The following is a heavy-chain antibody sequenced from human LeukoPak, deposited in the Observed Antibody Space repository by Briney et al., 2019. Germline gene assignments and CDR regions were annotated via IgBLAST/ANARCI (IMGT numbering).Heavy chain of an antibody. V-gene: IGHV4-39*01. CDR3: ARLRSYGGNRGIEY. CDR2: ASYSGST. Sequence: PSETLCLTRTVSGGAISNTSYYWGWIRQPPGNGLEWIGSASYSGSTYYNPSLESRVIISVDTSKNQFSLRLSSVTAADTAIYYCARLRSYGGNRGIEYWGQGTLVAVSS. J-gene: IGHJ4*02. D-gene: IGHD4-23*01. CDR1: GGAISNTSYY.